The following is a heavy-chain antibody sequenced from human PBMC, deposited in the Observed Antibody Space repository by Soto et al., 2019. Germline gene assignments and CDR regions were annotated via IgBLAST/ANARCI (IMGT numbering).Heavy chain of an antibody. Sequence: QVHLVQSGAEVKKPGASVKVSCKGSGYAFTTYGITWVRQAPGQGLEWMGRISAHNGNTNYAQKLQGRVTGPRDTSTSTAYMERRSLRSDDTAVYYCARGRYGDYWGQGALVTVSS. J-gene: IGHJ4*02. CDR2: ISAHNGNT. V-gene: IGHV1-18*01. D-gene: IGHD1-1*01. CDR3: ARGRYGDY. CDR1: GYAFTTYG.